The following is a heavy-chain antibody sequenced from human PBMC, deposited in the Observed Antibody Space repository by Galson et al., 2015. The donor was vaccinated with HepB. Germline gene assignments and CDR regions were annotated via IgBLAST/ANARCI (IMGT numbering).Heavy chain of an antibody. J-gene: IGHJ6*03. CDR2: ISWNSGTA. V-gene: IGHV3-9*01. CDR3: AKDGIVARDFYYYYYMDV. CDR1: GFTFDDYA. Sequence: SLRLSCAASGFTFDDYAMHWVRQAPGKGLEWVAGISWNSGTAGYGDSAKGRFTIVRDNAKNSLYPQMNSLRAEDTALYYCAKDGIVARDFYYYYYMDVWGKGTTVIVSS. D-gene: IGHD6-6*01.